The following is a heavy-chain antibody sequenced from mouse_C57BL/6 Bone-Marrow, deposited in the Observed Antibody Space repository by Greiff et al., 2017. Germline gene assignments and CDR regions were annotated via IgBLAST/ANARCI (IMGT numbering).Heavy chain of an antibody. J-gene: IGHJ2*01. Sequence: VQLQQPGAELVKPGASVKMSCKASGYTFTSYWITWVKQRPGQGLEWIGDIYPGSGSTNYNEKFKSKATLTVDTSSSTAYMQLSSLTSEDSAVYYCARDITTVVPYYFDYRGQGTTLTVSS. CDR1: GYTFTSYW. CDR2: IYPGSGST. V-gene: IGHV1-55*01. CDR3: ARDITTVVPYYFDY. D-gene: IGHD1-1*01.